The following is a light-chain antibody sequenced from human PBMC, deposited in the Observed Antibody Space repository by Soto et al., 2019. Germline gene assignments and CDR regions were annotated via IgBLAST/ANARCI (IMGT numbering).Light chain of an antibody. CDR1: QRVSSN. CDR3: QQYNNWPIT. Sequence: IVMTQSPATLSVYPGERATLSCRASQRVSSNVAWYQQKPGQAPRLLLYGASARATGVPARFSGSGSGTEFTLTISSLQSEHFEIYYCQQYNNWPITFGQGTRLEVK. J-gene: IGKJ5*01. CDR2: GAS. V-gene: IGKV3-15*01.